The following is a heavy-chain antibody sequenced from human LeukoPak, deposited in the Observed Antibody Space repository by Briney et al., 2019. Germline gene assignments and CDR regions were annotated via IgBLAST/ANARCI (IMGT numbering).Heavy chain of an antibody. CDR3: ATSSGNNPFDY. V-gene: IGHV5-10-1*01. Sequence: GESLKISCKGSGYTFTTYWISWVRQMPGKGLEWMARIGPSGSYTNYSPSFRGHVTISADKSITTAYLQWSSLKASDTAMYYCATSSGNNPFDYWGQGTLVTVSS. CDR1: GYTFTTYW. CDR2: IGPSGSYT. D-gene: IGHD1-14*01. J-gene: IGHJ4*02.